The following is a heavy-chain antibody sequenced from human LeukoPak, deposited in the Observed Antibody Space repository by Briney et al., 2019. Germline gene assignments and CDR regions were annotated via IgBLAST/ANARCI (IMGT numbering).Heavy chain of an antibody. D-gene: IGHD5-18*01. CDR2: IKQDGSEK. CDR1: GFTFSSYW. J-gene: IGHJ4*02. V-gene: IGHV3-7*01. CDR3: ARDSSGYSYGTNDY. Sequence: PGGSLGLSCAASGFTFSSYWMSWVRQAPGKGLEWVANIKQDGSEKYYVDSVKGRFTISRDNAKNSLYLQMNSLRAEDTAVYYCARDSSGYSYGTNDYWGQGTLVTVSS.